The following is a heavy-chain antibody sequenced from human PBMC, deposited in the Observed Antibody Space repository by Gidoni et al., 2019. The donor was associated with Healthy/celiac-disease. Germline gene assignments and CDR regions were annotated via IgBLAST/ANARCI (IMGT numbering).Heavy chain of an antibody. CDR2: ISGSGGST. J-gene: IGHJ4*02. Sequence: EVQLLESGAGLVQPGGSLRLSCAASGFPFSSSAMSWVRQAPGKGREWVSAISGSGGSTYYADSVKGRFTISRDNSKNTLYLQMNSLRAEDTAVYYCAKTAGYSSGWYGGGDYWGQGTLVTVSS. CDR1: GFPFSSSA. V-gene: IGHV3-23*01. CDR3: AKTAGYSSGWYGGGDY. D-gene: IGHD6-19*01.